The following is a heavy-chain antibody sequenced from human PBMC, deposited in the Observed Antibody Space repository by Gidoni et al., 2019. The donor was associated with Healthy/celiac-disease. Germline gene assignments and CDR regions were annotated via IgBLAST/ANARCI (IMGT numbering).Heavy chain of an antibody. CDR3: ARDASGGAMAFYDAFDI. V-gene: IGHV4-31*03. D-gene: IGHD5-18*01. CDR1: GGSISSGGYY. J-gene: IGHJ3*02. Sequence: QVQLQESGPGLVKPSQTLSLTCTVSGGSISSGGYYWSWIRQHPGKGLEWIGYIYYSGSTYYNPSLKSRVTISVDTSKNQFSLKLSSVTAADTAVYYCARDASGGAMAFYDAFDIWGQGTMVTVSS. CDR2: IYYSGST.